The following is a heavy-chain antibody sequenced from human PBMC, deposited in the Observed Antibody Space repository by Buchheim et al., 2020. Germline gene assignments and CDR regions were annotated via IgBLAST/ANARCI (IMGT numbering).Heavy chain of an antibody. CDR2: INSDGSST. D-gene: IGHD3-22*01. J-gene: IGHJ4*02. V-gene: IGHV3-74*01. CDR3: AKGTQPYYYDSSGYQDLDY. CDR1: GFTFSNYW. Sequence: EVQLVESGGGLLQPGGSLRLSCAASGFTFSNYWMHWVRQAPGKGLVWVSGINSDGSSTIYADPVKGGFTISRDNAKNTLYVQMNSLRAEDTAVYYCAKGTQPYYYDSSGYQDLDYWGQGTL.